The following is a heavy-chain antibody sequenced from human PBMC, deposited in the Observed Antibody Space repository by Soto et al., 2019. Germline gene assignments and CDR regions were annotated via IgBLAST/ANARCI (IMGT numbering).Heavy chain of an antibody. Sequence: SETLSLTCNVSGGSISSSRSYWAWFRQPPGKELEWIANIFYAGNTYYNPSLKSRVTVSVDTSKNQFSLKLDSVTAADTAVYYCARQAAAPGIDLWFDPWGQGTLVTISS. D-gene: IGHD6-13*01. CDR2: IFYAGNT. V-gene: IGHV4-39*01. J-gene: IGHJ5*02. CDR1: GGSISSSRSY. CDR3: ARQAAAPGIDLWFDP.